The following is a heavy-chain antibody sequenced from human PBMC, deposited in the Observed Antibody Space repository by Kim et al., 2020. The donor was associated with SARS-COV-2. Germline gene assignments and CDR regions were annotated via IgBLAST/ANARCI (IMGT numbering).Heavy chain of an antibody. V-gene: IGHV3-30*07. D-gene: IGHD3-10*01. Sequence: KGRFTISRDNSKNTLYLKMNSLRAEDTAVYYCARDLDYYGSGSYYSAFDIWGQGTMVTVSS. J-gene: IGHJ3*02. CDR3: ARDLDYYGSGSYYSAFDI.